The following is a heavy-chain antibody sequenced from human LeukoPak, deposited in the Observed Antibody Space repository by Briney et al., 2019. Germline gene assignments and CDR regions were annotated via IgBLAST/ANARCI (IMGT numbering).Heavy chain of an antibody. Sequence: GGSLRLSCAASGFTFSTYGMHWVRQAPGKGLEWVAFIRYDGSNEYYADSVKGRFTISRDTSKNTLYLQMSSLRAEDTAVYYCAKDLSANESLNTRCYRAFDYWGQGTLVTVSS. CDR1: GFTFSTYG. V-gene: IGHV3-30*02. CDR2: IRYDGSNE. D-gene: IGHD2-2*01. J-gene: IGHJ4*02. CDR3: AKDLSANESLNTRCYRAFDY.